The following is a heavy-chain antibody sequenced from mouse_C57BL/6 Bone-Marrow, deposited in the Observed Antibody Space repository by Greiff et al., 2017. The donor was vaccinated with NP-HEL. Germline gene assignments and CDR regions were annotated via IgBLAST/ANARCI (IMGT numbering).Heavy chain of an antibody. Sequence: QVQLQQSGAELVKPGASVKLSCKASGYTFTSYWMQWVKQRPGQGLEWIGEIDPSDSYTNYNQKFKGKATLTVDTSSSTAYMQLSSLTSEDSAVYYCARSDYSNSYWYFDVWGTGTTVTVSS. J-gene: IGHJ1*03. CDR2: IDPSDSYT. D-gene: IGHD2-5*01. CDR3: ARSDYSNSYWYFDV. CDR1: GYTFTSYW. V-gene: IGHV1-50*01.